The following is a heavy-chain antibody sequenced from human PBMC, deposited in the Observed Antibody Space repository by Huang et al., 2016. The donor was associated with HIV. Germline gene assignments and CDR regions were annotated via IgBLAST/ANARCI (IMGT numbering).Heavy chain of an antibody. CDR3: ATGITVAGGEFYFDY. D-gene: IGHD6-19*01. J-gene: IGHJ4*02. CDR1: GFTFSTYY. CDR2: LGGTGTVM. Sequence: QVRLVESGGGLVKPGGSLRLSCAASGFTFSTYYESWIRQVPGKVLVWISFLGGTGTVMYYADSVRGRFVITRDNSKNSLYLQMNNLRAEDTAVYFCATGITVAGGEFYFDYWGQGDLVTVSS. V-gene: IGHV3-11*01.